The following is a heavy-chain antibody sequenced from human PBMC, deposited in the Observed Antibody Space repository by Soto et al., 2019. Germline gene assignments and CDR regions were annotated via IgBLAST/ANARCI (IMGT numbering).Heavy chain of an antibody. J-gene: IGHJ6*02. CDR2: ISGSGGST. CDR1: GFTFSSYA. V-gene: IGHV3-23*01. CDR3: AKKGGESYYYGLDV. Sequence: PGGSLRLSCAASGFTFSSYAMSWVRQAPGKGLEWVSAISGSGGSTYYADSVKGRFTISRDNSKNTLYLQMNSLRAEDTAVYYCAKKGGESYYYGLDVWGQGTTVTLSS.